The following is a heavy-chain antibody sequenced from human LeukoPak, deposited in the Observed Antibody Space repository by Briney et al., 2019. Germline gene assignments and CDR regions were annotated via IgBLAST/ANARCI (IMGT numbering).Heavy chain of an antibody. CDR2: IDYSGNT. CDR1: GGSISSGGYY. J-gene: IGHJ4*02. Sequence: PSETLSLTCTVSGGSISSGGYYWTWIRRPPGKGLEWIGNIDYSGNTKYNPSLNSRVTISVDTSKNHFSLKLSSVTAADTAVYYCARWYYDSSGYRYFDYWGQGTLVIVSS. CDR3: ARWYYDSSGYRYFDY. V-gene: IGHV4-61*03. D-gene: IGHD3-22*01.